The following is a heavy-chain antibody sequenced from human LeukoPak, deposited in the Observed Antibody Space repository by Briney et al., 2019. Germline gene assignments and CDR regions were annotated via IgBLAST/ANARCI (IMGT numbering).Heavy chain of an antibody. CDR1: GGTFSSYA. V-gene: IGHV1-69*04. J-gene: IGHJ4*02. Sequence: GASVKVSCKASGGTFSSYAISWVRQAPGQGLEWMGRIVPILGIANYAQKFQGRVTITADKPTSTAYMELSSLRSEDTAVYHCAKAIGFSSGYYPEFWGQGSLVTVSS. D-gene: IGHD3-22*01. CDR3: AKAIGFSSGYYPEF. CDR2: IVPILGIA.